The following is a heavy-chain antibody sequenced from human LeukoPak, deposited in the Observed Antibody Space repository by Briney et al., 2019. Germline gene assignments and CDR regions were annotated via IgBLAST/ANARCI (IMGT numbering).Heavy chain of an antibody. CDR1: GFTFSSYA. CDR2: IRSNGGST. V-gene: IGHV3-64*01. CDR3: ARPGGHSGYDNWFDP. D-gene: IGHD5-12*01. J-gene: IGHJ5*02. Sequence: GRSLRLSCAASGFTFSSYAMHWVRQAPGEGLEYVSAIRSNGGSTYYANSVKGRFTISRDNSKNTLYLQMGSLRAEDTAVYYCARPGGHSGYDNWFDPWGQGTLVTVSS.